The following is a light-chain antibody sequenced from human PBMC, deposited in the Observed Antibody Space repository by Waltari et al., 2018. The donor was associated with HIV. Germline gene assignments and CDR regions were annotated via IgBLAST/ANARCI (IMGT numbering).Light chain of an antibody. Sequence: QSALTQPASVSGSPGQSITISCTGTSSDIGGSNYVSWYHQHPGKAPKLMIYDVTNRPSGVSNRFSGSKSGNTAALTISGLQAEDEADYYCSSYRSTAVVFGGGTKLTVL. CDR1: SSDIGGSNY. CDR3: SSYRSTAVV. V-gene: IGLV2-14*03. CDR2: DVT. J-gene: IGLJ2*01.